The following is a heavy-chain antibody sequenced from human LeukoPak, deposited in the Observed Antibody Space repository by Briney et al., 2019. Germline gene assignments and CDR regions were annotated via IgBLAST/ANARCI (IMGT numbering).Heavy chain of an antibody. CDR2: IYPGDSDT. J-gene: IGHJ5*02. CDR3: ARHPANYYGSGSYSYNWFDP. CDR1: GYSFTSYW. Sequence: GESLKISCKGSGYSFTSYWIGWVRPMPGKGLEWMGIIYPGDSDTRYSPSFQGQVTISADKSISTAYLQWSSLKASDTAMYYCARHPANYYGSGSYSYNWFDPWGQGTLVTVSS. V-gene: IGHV5-51*01. D-gene: IGHD3-10*01.